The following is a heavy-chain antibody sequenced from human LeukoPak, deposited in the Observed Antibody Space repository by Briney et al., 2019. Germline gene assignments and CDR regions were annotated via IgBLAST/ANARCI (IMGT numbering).Heavy chain of an antibody. CDR1: GFTFDDDT. CDR2: ISWDGTT. Sequence: PGGSLRLSCAASGFTFDDDTMHWVRQGPGKTLEWVSLISWDGTTYYADSLKGRFTISRDNSKNSLYLQMDTLTTDDTAFYYCVKDLSYESSGSVIENWGQGTLVTVSS. V-gene: IGHV3-43*01. J-gene: IGHJ4*02. CDR3: VKDLSYESSGSVIEN. D-gene: IGHD3-22*01.